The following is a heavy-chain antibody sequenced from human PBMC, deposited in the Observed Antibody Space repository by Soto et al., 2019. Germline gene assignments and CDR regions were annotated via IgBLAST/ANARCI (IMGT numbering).Heavy chain of an antibody. CDR3: AREKYGVENDYYGMDV. D-gene: IGHD4-17*01. V-gene: IGHV1-69*06. CDR1: GGTFSSYA. CDR2: IIPIFGTA. Sequence: QVQLVQSGAEVKKPVASVKVSCQASGGTFSSYAISWVRQAPGQGLEWMGGIIPIFGTANYAQKFQGRVTITADKSTRKSYMELSSLRSEDTAVYDCAREKYGVENDYYGMDVWGQGTTVTVS. J-gene: IGHJ6*02.